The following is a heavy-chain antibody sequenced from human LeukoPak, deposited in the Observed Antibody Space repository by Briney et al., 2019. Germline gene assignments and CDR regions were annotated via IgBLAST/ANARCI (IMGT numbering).Heavy chain of an antibody. Sequence: GGSLRLSRAPSVFTLSSYAMSWVRQAPGKGLEWVSSISISSNYIYYAHPVKGRFTIYRNNAKKSLYLQVSSLRAEHTALYYCASALKKVVVNHDAFDIWGQGTMVTVSS. CDR3: ASALKKVVVNHDAFDI. V-gene: IGHV3-21*04. J-gene: IGHJ3*02. CDR2: ISISSNYI. D-gene: IGHD2-15*01. CDR1: VFTLSSYA.